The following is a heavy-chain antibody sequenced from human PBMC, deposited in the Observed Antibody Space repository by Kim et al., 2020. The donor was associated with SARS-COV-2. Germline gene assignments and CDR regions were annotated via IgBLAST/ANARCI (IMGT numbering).Heavy chain of an antibody. CDR3: VKEATPRVDHHLDY. V-gene: IGHV3-30*18. Sequence: GGSLRLSCAGSGFVVSNYGMQWVRQAPGKGLEWMAVVSFGGGAQYYADSVRGRFTISRDNSKNTLYHEMNGLRVDDTSIYYCVKEATPRVDHHLDYWGQG. J-gene: IGHJ4*02. CDR2: VSFGGGAQ. CDR1: GFVVSNYG. D-gene: IGHD3-3*01.